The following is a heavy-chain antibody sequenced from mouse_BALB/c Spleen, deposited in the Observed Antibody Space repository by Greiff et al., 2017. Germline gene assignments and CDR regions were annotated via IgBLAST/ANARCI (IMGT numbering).Heavy chain of an antibody. CDR3: TREYYDYDWFAY. CDR2: ISSGGSYT. J-gene: IGHJ3*01. D-gene: IGHD2-4*01. Sequence: EVKLVESGGGLVKPGGSLKLSCAASGFTFSSYTMSWVRQTPEKRLEWVATISSGGSYTYYPDSVKGRFTISRDNAKNTLYLQMSSLKSEDTAMYYCTREYYDYDWFAYWGQGTLVTVSA. V-gene: IGHV5-6-4*01. CDR1: GFTFSSYT.